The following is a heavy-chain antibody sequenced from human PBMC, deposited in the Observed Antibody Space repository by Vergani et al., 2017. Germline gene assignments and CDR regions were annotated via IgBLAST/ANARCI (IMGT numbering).Heavy chain of an antibody. J-gene: IGHJ4*02. V-gene: IGHV1-69*04. Sequence: QVQLVQSGAEVKKPGSSVKVSCKASGGTFSSYAISWVRQAPGQGLEWMGRIIPILGIANYAQKFQGRVTITADKSTSTAYMELSSLRSEDTAVYYCARVCLGSASGGSYYFDYWGQGTLVTVSS. CDR1: GGTFSSYA. CDR3: ARVCLGSASGGSYYFDY. D-gene: IGHD5/OR15-5a*01. CDR2: IIPILGIA.